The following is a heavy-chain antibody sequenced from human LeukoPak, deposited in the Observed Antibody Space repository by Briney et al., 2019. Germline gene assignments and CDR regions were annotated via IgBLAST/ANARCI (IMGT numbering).Heavy chain of an antibody. Sequence: ASVKVSCKASGYTFTRYYMHWVRQAPGQGLEWMGWINPNSGGTNYAQKFQVRGTMTRDTSISTAYMDLSRLRSDDTAVYYCARSAESSSWVEFDYRGQGTLVTVSS. V-gene: IGHV1-2*02. CDR1: GYTFTRYY. J-gene: IGHJ4*02. CDR3: ARSAESSSWVEFDY. CDR2: INPNSGGT. D-gene: IGHD6-13*01.